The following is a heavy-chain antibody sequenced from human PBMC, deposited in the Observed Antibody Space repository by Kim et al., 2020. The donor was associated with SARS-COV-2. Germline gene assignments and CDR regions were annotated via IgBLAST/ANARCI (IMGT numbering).Heavy chain of an antibody. CDR2: INTNTGNP. D-gene: IGHD6-19*01. V-gene: IGHV7-4-1*02. J-gene: IGHJ4*02. CDR1: GYTFTSYA. CDR3: ATGAPSTLAVAGVDFDY. Sequence: ASVKVSCKASGYTFTSYAMNWVRQAPGQGLEWMGWINTNTGNPTYAQGFTGRFVFSLDTSVSTAYLQISSLKAEDTAVYYCATGAPSTLAVAGVDFDYWGQGTLVTVSS.